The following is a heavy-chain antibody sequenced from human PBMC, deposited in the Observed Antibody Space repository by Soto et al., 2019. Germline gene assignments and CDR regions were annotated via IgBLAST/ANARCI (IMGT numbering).Heavy chain of an antibody. CDR1: GSSFNGYY. V-gene: IGHV4-34*01. J-gene: IGHJ4*02. CDR2: INHSGST. D-gene: IGHD4-17*01. CDR3: ARVGYCDRCSFYDRFDF. Sequence: LSEPLSQPCSVYGSSFNGYYCSWMRQPPGKGLEWIGEINHSGSTGYNPSLKSRVTRSIDTSKSQFSLRLNSVTAADTAVYYCARVGYCDRCSFYDRFDFWGQGTLVTVSS.